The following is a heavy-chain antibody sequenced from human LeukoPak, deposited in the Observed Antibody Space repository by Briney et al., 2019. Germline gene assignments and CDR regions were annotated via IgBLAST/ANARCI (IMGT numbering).Heavy chain of an antibody. CDR3: ARDWRYYGSGTSNAYFDY. V-gene: IGHV3-21*01. CDR1: GSTFSSYS. CDR2: ISSSSSYI. Sequence: GGSLRLSCAASGSTFSSYSMNWVRQAPGKGLEWVSSISSSSSYIYYADSVKGRFTISRDNAKNSLYLQMNSLRAEDTAVYYCARDWRYYGSGTSNAYFDYWGQGTLVTVSS. J-gene: IGHJ4*02. D-gene: IGHD3-10*01.